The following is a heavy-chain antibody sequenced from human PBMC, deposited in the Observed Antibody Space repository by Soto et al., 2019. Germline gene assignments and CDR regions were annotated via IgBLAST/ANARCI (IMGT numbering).Heavy chain of an antibody. J-gene: IGHJ4*02. CDR3: ARPIGYYGSGSYVGY. D-gene: IGHD3-10*01. CDR1: GYSFTSYW. V-gene: IGHV5-51*01. CDR2: IYPGDSDT. Sequence: PGESLKISCKGSGYSFTSYWIGWVRQMPGKGLEWMGIIYPGDSDTRYSPSFQGQVTISADKSISTAYLQWSSLKASDTSMYYCARPIGYYGSGSYVGYWGRGTLVTVSS.